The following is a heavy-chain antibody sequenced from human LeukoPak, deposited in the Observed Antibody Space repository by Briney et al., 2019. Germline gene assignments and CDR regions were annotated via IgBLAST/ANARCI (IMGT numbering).Heavy chain of an antibody. D-gene: IGHD2-2*02. CDR2: IYYSGTT. CDR1: GGPISTYY. J-gene: IGHJ6*03. V-gene: IGHV4-59*01. CDR3: ARVSWVPAAIRFDYYYYMDV. Sequence: PSETLSLTCTVSGGPISTYYWSWIRQPPGKGLEWIGYIYYSGTTNYNPSLKSRVTVSVDTSKNQFSLKLSSVTAADTAVYYCARVSWVPAAIRFDYYYYMDVWGKGTTVTVSS.